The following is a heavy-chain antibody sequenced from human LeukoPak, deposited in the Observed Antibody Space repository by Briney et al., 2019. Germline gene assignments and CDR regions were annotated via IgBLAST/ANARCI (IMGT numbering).Heavy chain of an antibody. CDR2: ISSSSSTI. Sequence: GGSLRLSCAASGFTLSSYGMNWVRQAPGKGLERVSYISSSSSTIYYADSVKGRFTISRDNAKNSLHLQMNSLRAEDTAVYYCAYHGEGIQLWHFDYWGQGTLVTVSS. J-gene: IGHJ4*02. CDR3: AYHGEGIQLWHFDY. D-gene: IGHD5-18*01. CDR1: GFTLSSYG. V-gene: IGHV3-48*04.